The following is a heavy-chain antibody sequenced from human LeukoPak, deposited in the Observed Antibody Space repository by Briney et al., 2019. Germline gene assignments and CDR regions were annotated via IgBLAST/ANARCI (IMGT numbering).Heavy chain of an antibody. V-gene: IGHV1-2*04. J-gene: IGHJ3*02. CDR3: ARGYSYGTGFDAFDI. Sequence: GASVTVSCKASGYTFTGYYMHWVRQAPGQGLEWMGWINPNSGGTNYAQKFQGWVTMTRDTSISTAYMELSRLRSDDTAVYYCARGYSYGTGFDAFDIWGQGTMVTVSS. CDR2: INPNSGGT. D-gene: IGHD5-18*01. CDR1: GYTFTGYY.